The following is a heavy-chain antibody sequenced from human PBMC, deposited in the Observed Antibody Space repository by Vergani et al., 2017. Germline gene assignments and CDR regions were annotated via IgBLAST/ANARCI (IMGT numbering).Heavy chain of an antibody. D-gene: IGHD3-10*01. Sequence: QLQLQESGPGLVKPSETLLLTCAVSGVSIKSRSYYWGWIRQSPGKGLEWIGSIYDNGNTYYNPSLKSRVAISVDTSKNQVSLNLGSVTAADTAVYYCARNRAIEXAGRMHYYYAIDVWGQGTTVTVSS. CDR3: ARNRAIEXAGRMHYYYAIDV. CDR2: IYDNGNT. J-gene: IGHJ6*02. CDR1: GVSIKSRSYY. V-gene: IGHV4-39*01.